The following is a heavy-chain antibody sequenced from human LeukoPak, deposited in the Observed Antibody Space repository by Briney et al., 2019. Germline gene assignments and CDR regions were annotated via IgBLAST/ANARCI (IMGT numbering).Heavy chain of an antibody. Sequence: GGSLRLSCAASGFTFSSYGMHWVRQAPGKGLEWVAVISYDGSNKYYADSVKGRFTISRDNSKNTLYLQMNSLRAEDTAVYYCAKDRETYGSGSSTMGDYWGQGTLVTVSS. J-gene: IGHJ4*02. CDR1: GFTFSSYG. CDR2: ISYDGSNK. V-gene: IGHV3-30*18. D-gene: IGHD3-10*01. CDR3: AKDRETYGSGSSTMGDY.